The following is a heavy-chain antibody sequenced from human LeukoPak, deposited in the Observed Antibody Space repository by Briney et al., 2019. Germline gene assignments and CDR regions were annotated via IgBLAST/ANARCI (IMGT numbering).Heavy chain of an antibody. Sequence: TSETQSLTCTVSGGSVSSGSYYWSWIRQPPGKGLEWIGYIYYSGSTYYNPSLKSRVTISVDTSKNQFSLKLSSVTAADTAVYYCASLPLIAAASRDAFDIWGQGTMVTVSS. J-gene: IGHJ3*02. CDR1: GGSVSSGSYY. CDR3: ASLPLIAAASRDAFDI. D-gene: IGHD6-25*01. V-gene: IGHV4-39*01. CDR2: IYYSGST.